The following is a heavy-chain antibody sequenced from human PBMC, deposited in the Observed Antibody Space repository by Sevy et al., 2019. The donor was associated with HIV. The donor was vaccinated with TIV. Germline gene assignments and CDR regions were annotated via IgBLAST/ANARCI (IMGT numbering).Heavy chain of an antibody. Sequence: GGSLRLSCTSSGFTFGDYAMSWFRQAPGKGLEWVAFIRRNSHEPYGGTTEYAASVKGRFTISRDDSKSIAYLQMNSLKTEDSAVYYCTSGLATADTPEYYLDYWGQGILVTVSS. CDR1: GFTFGDYA. J-gene: IGHJ4*02. CDR3: TSGLATADTPEYYLDY. D-gene: IGHD5-12*01. CDR2: IRRNSHEPYGGTT. V-gene: IGHV3-49*03.